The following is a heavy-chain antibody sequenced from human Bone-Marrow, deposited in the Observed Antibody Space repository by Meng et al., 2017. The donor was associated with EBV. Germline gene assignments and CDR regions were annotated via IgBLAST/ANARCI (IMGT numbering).Heavy chain of an antibody. CDR2: LIPMSGAP. J-gene: IGHJ4*02. V-gene: IGHV1-69*01. D-gene: IGHD3-10*01. Sequence: QVQGVQSGAEVKKPGSSVKGSCWTSGGTFNSDAVSWVRQAPGQGLEWMGGLIPMSGAPHYAQKFQGRVTITADESTSTHYMDLSNLRSDDTAMYYCASESGRGFTPDYWGQGTLVTVSS. CDR3: ASESGRGFTPDY. CDR1: GGTFNSDA.